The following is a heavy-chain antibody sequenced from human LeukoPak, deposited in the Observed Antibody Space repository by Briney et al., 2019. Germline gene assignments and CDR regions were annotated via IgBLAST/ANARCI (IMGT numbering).Heavy chain of an antibody. J-gene: IGHJ2*01. D-gene: IGHD1-14*01. CDR1: GFTFSNYA. CDR2: ISYDGSNK. CDR3: ARDPPRSQNLRYFDL. V-gene: IGHV3-30*03. Sequence: PGGSLRLSCVASGFTFSNYAIHWVRRAPGKGLEWVAVISYDGSNKYYADSVKGRFTISRDNAKNSLYLQMNSLRAEDTAVYYCARDPPRSQNLRYFDLWGRGTLVTVSS.